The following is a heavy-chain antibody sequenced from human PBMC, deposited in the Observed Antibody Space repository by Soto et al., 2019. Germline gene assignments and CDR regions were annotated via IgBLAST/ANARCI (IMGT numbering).Heavy chain of an antibody. J-gene: IGHJ6*03. Sequence: GPGVKKPGASVKVSCKAAGYTFTTYGISWVRQAPGQGLERLGWISPYNGDTHYAEKFQGRLTMTTDTSATSAYMELRALSSDDRAVYFCARALSMAQYYYYMDVWGKGTTVTVSS. CDR3: ARALSMAQYYYYMDV. CDR1: GYTFTTYG. CDR2: ISPYNGDT. V-gene: IGHV1-18*01.